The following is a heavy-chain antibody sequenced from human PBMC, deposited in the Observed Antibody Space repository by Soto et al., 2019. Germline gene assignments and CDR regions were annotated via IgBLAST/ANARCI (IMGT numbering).Heavy chain of an antibody. D-gene: IGHD3-3*01. V-gene: IGHV4-59*08. CDR3: ARLGGYYQALTA. Sequence: SETLSLTCTVSGGSLISDYWSWIRQPPGRGLEWIGCIYYAGSTTYNPSHKSPVTTSVDTSKNHFSLELSSVTAADTAVYYCARLGGYYQALTAWGQGTLVTVS. CDR1: GGSLISDY. CDR2: IYYAGST. J-gene: IGHJ5*02.